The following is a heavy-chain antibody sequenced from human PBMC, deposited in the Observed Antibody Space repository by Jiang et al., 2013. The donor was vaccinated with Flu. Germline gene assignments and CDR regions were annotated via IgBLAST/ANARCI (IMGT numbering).Heavy chain of an antibody. J-gene: IGHJ6*03. CDR2: IIPIFGTA. V-gene: IGHV1-69*01. CDR3: ARGLDIVVVPAAIPLDYYYYYMDV. Sequence: SGAEVKKPGSSVKVSCKASGGTFSSYAISWVRQAPGQGLEWMGGIIPIFGTANYAQKFQGRVTITADESTSTAYMELSSLRSEDTAVYYCARGLDIVVVPAAIPLDYYYYYMDVWGKGTTVTVSS. CDR1: GGTFSSYA. D-gene: IGHD2-2*02.